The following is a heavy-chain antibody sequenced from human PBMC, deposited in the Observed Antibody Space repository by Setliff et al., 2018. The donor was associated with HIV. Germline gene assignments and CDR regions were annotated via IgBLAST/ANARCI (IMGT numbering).Heavy chain of an antibody. CDR3: ARDQPQDYDSLTGYYTGRYFDY. D-gene: IGHD3-9*01. J-gene: IGHJ4*02. Sequence: SETLSLTCTVSGGSISTNNFFWGWLRQPPGKGLEWIGTVDYSGSTNYNPSLKSRVTISVDTSKNQFSLMLDSVTAADTAVYYCARDQPQDYDSLTGYYTGRYFDYWGRGTLVTVSS. CDR2: VDYSGST. CDR1: GGSISTNNFF. V-gene: IGHV4-39*07.